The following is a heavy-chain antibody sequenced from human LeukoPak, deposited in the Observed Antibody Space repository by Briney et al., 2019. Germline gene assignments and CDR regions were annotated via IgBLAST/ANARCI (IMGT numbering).Heavy chain of an antibody. J-gene: IGHJ4*02. CDR2: ISISSSYR. Sequence: GGSLRLSCAASGFTFSSYSMNWVRQAPGKGLEWVSSISISSSYRYYADSVKGRFTISRDNAKNSLYVQMNSLRAEDTAVYYCARDLNSGSYEADYFDYWGQGTLVTVSS. D-gene: IGHD1-26*01. CDR1: GFTFSSYS. CDR3: ARDLNSGSYEADYFDY. V-gene: IGHV3-21*04.